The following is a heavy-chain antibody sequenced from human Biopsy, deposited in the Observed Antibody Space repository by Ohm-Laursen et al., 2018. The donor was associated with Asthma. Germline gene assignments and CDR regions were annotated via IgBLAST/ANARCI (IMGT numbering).Heavy chain of an antibody. CDR1: GYTFIHFA. V-gene: IGHV1-3*01. J-gene: IGHJ3*01. CDR3: ARTYYDFLTGQVNDAFDL. CDR2: INAGDGNT. Sequence: ASVKVSCKPSGYTFIHFAIHWVRQAPGQRLEWMGWINAGDGNTKYSQKFQGRVTITRDTSASTAYMDLRSLRSEDTAMYYCARTYYDFLTGQVNDAFDLWGQGTMVTVSS. D-gene: IGHD3-9*01.